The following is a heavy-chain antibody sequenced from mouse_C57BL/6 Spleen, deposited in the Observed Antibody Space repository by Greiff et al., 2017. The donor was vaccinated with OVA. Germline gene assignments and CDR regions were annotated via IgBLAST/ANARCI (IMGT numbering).Heavy chain of an antibody. V-gene: IGHV3-6*01. CDR3: ARDTVYAMDY. CDR1: GYSITSGYY. J-gene: IGHJ4*01. CDR2: ISYDGSN. Sequence: EVQLQQSGPGLVKPSQSLSLTCSVTGYSITSGYYWNWIRQFPGNKLEWMGYISYDGSNNYNPSLKNRISITRDTSKNQFFLKLNSVTTEDTATYYCARDTVYAMDYWGQGTSVTVSS. D-gene: IGHD3-1*01.